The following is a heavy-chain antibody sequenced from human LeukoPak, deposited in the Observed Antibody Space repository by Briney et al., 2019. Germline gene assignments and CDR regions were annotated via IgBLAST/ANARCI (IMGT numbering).Heavy chain of an antibody. V-gene: IGHV3-23*01. Sequence: PGGSLRLSCAASGFTFSSYAMSWVRQAPGKGLEWVSAISGSGGSTYYADSVKGRFTISRDNSKNTLYLQMNSLRAEDTAVYYCAKDAPAAATTYSSYYGMDVWGKGTTVTVSS. D-gene: IGHD2-2*01. CDR1: GFTFSSYA. J-gene: IGHJ6*04. CDR2: ISGSGGST. CDR3: AKDAPAAATTYSSYYGMDV.